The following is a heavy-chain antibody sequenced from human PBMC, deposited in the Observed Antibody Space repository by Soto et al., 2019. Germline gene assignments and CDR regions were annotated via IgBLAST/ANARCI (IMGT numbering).Heavy chain of an antibody. CDR1: GGTFSSYA. CDR2: IIPIFGTA. V-gene: IGHV1-69*13. Sequence: SVKVSCKASGGTFSSYAISWVRQAPGQGLEWMGGIIPIFGTANYAQKFQGRVTITADESTSTAYMELSSLRSEDTAVYYCARARTYSSSWHTGVFSYYYYGMDVWGQGTTVTVSS. D-gene: IGHD6-13*01. J-gene: IGHJ6*02. CDR3: ARARTYSSSWHTGVFSYYYYGMDV.